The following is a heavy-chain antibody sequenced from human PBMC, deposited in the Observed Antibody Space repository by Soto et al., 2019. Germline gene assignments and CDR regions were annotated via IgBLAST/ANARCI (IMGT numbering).Heavy chain of an antibody. CDR2: IYYSGST. CDR1: GGSISGDY. D-gene: IGHD6-19*01. J-gene: IGHJ6*02. CDR3: ARDFTDSSGPTLGMGV. Sequence: SETLCLTCTVAGGSISGDYWSWIRQPPGKGLEWIGYIYYSGSTYYNPSLKSRVTISVDTSKNQFSLKLSSVTAADTAVYYCARDFTDSSGPTLGMGVWGQGTTVTVSS. V-gene: IGHV4-59*06.